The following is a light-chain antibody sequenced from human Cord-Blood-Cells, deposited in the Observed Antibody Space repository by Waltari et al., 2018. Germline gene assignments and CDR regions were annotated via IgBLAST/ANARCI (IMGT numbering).Light chain of an antibody. J-gene: IGLJ3*02. CDR1: SGRLASPS. V-gene: IGLV6-57*03. Sequence: NFMLTQPHSVSESPGTTVTISCPRSSGRLASPSVQWYQQRPGSAPTTVIYEDNQRPSGVPDRFSGSIDSSSNSVSLTIAGLKTEDEADYYCQSYDSSNQVFGGGTKLTVL. CDR3: QSYDSSNQV. CDR2: EDN.